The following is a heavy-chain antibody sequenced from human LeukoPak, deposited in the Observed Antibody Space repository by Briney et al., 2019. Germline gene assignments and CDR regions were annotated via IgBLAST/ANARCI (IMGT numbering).Heavy chain of an antibody. CDR1: GFTFTNYW. Sequence: GGSLRLSCAASGFTFTNYWMHWVRQAPGMGLVWVSRLPPDELGIIYADSVKGRFTVSRDNAKNTVYLQMNNLRVDDTAMYYCVGTIASRGSEYWGQGTLVTVSS. J-gene: IGHJ4*02. D-gene: IGHD6-6*01. CDR3: VGTIASRGSEY. V-gene: IGHV3-74*01. CDR2: LPPDELGI.